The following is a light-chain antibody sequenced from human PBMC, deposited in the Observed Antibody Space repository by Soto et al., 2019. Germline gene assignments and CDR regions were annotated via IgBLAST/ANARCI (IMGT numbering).Light chain of an antibody. CDR3: QQCSNWPPEIT. CDR1: QNISIY. V-gene: IGKV3-11*01. CDR2: DAS. J-gene: IGKJ5*01. Sequence: EIVLTQSPATLSLSPGERATLSCRASQNISIYLAWYQQRPGQAPRLLIYDASNRATGIPARFSGSESGTDFTLTISSLEPEDFAVYYCQQCSNWPPEITFGQGTRLDIK.